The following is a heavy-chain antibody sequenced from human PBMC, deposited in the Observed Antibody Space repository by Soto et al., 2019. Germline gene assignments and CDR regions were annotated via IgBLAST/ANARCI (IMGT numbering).Heavy chain of an antibody. V-gene: IGHV3-33*01. Sequence: QVQLVESGGGVVQPGRSLRLSCAASGFTFSSYGMHWVRQAPGKGLEWVAVIWYDGSNKYYADSVKGRFTISRDNSKNTLYLQMNSPRAEDTAVYYCARDTRGYWYFDLWGRGTLVTVSS. CDR3: ARDTRGYWYFDL. CDR1: GFTFSSYG. J-gene: IGHJ2*01. CDR2: IWYDGSNK. D-gene: IGHD3-10*01.